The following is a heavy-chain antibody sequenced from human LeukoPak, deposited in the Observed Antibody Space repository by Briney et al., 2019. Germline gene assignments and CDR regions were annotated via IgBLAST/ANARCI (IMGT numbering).Heavy chain of an antibody. V-gene: IGHV3-7*03. CDR1: GFIFSGYW. Sequence: SGGSLRLSCAASGFIFSGYWMSWVRQAPGKGLEWVANIKEDGSEKYYVDSVKGRFTISRDNAKNSLYLQMNSLRAEDTALYYCAKDTEIAARDNWYFDLWGRGTLVTVSS. J-gene: IGHJ2*01. D-gene: IGHD6-6*01. CDR3: AKDTEIAARDNWYFDL. CDR2: IKEDGSEK.